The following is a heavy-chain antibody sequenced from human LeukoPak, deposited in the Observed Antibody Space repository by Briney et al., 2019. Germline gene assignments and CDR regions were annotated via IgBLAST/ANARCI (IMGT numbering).Heavy chain of an antibody. CDR2: IYYSGST. Sequence: SETLSLTCTVSGGSISSYYWSWIRQPPGKGLEWIGYIYYSGSTNYNPSLKSRVTISVDTSKNQFSLKLSSVTAADTAVYYCASTPYYDFWSGYYTSGYYYGMDVWGQGTTVTVSS. J-gene: IGHJ6*02. V-gene: IGHV4-59*08. D-gene: IGHD3-3*01. CDR1: GGSISSYY. CDR3: ASTPYYDFWSGYYTSGYYYGMDV.